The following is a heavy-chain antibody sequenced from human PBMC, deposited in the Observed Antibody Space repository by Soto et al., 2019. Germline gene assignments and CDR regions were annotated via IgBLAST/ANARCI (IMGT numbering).Heavy chain of an antibody. CDR1: GFTFSDYY. CDR3: ARGGTPTPFDY. CDR2: ISSSRRYT. D-gene: IGHD2-15*01. V-gene: IGHV3-11*06. J-gene: IGHJ4*02. Sequence: QVQLVESGGGLGKHGGSLRLSCAASGFTFSDYYMSWIRQAPGKGLEWVSYISSSRRYTSYADSVKGRFTISRDNAKNSLYLQMNSLRADDTAVYYCARGGTPTPFDYWGQGTLATVSS.